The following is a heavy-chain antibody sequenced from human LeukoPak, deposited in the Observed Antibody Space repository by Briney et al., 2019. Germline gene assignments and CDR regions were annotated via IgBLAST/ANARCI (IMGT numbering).Heavy chain of an antibody. CDR3: ARDGCSTTSCNRWFDP. D-gene: IGHD2-2*01. CDR1: GTTFSIYA. CDR2: ISNDGTAE. Sequence: GRSLRLSCEASGTTFSIYALHWFRQAPGKGLEWVAVISNDGTAEDYADSVKGRFIISRDNTKNTLYLQMNGLKVEDTAVYYCARDGCSTTSCNRWFDPCGQGTLVTVSS. V-gene: IGHV3-30*01. J-gene: IGHJ5*02.